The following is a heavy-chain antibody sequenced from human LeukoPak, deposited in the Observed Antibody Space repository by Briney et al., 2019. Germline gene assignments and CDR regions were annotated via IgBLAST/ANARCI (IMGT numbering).Heavy chain of an antibody. CDR3: ARDREANWGSSGAFDI. Sequence: QAGGSLRLSCAASRFTFSNYWMSWVRQAPGKGLEWVAKIKQDGSQRYYVDSVKGRFTISRDNAKNSLYLQMNSLRAEDTAVYYCARDREANWGSSGAFDIWGQGTMVTVSS. J-gene: IGHJ3*02. CDR2: IKQDGSQR. CDR1: RFTFSNYW. V-gene: IGHV3-7*01. D-gene: IGHD7-27*01.